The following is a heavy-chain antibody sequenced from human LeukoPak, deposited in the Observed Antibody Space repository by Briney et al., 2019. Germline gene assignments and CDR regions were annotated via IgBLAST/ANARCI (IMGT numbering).Heavy chain of an antibody. J-gene: IGHJ6*03. D-gene: IGHD6-6*01. V-gene: IGHV4-38-2*01. CDR3: ARLRSLGSSGYYYMDV. Sequence: SETLYLTCAVSGYSISSGYYWGWIRQPPGKGLEWIGSIYHSGSTYYNPSLKSRVTISVDTSKNQFSLKLSSVTAADTAVYYCARLRSLGSSGYYYMDVWGKGTTVTVSS. CDR1: GYSISSGYY. CDR2: IYHSGST.